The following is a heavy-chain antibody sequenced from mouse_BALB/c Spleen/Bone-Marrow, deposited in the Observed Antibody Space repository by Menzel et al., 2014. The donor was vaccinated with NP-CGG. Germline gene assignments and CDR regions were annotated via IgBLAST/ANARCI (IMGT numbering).Heavy chain of an antibody. D-gene: IGHD1-3*01. Sequence: EVKVVESGGGLVQPGGSLRLSCATSGFTFTDYYMSWVRQPPGKALEWLGFIRNKANGYTTEYSTSVKGRFTISRDNSQSILYLQMNTLRGEDSATHYCARDKGSVFFDYWGQGTTLTVSS. CDR2: IRNKANGYTT. V-gene: IGHV7-3*02. CDR3: ARDKGSVFFDY. CDR1: GFTFTDYY. J-gene: IGHJ2*01.